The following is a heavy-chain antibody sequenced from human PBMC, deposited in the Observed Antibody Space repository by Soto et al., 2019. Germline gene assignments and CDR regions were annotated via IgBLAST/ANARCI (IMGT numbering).Heavy chain of an antibody. J-gene: IGHJ6*02. CDR3: ARGMDGYNFFIPYYGMAV. D-gene: IGHD5-12*01. CDR2: TYYRSKWYN. Sequence: SQAVSLTGAICGDSVSSTSAAWNWIKQSPSRGLEWLGRTYYRSKWYNDYAVSVKSRITINPDTSKNQFSLQLNSVTPEDTAVYYCARGMDGYNFFIPYYGMAVWGQGTTVTVS. CDR1: GDSVSSTSAA. V-gene: IGHV6-1*01.